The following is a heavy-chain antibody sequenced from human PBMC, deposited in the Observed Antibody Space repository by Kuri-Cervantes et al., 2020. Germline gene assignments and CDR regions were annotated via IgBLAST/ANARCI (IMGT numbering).Heavy chain of an antibody. CDR2: ISGSGKYI. J-gene: IGHJ3*02. Sequence: LSLTCAASGFTFRDYYMSWIRQAPGKGLEWISYISGSGKYIYYADSVKGRFTVSRDNSKNPLYLQMNSLRVEDTAVYYCAKMGYCSSTSCNQYAFDIWGQGTMVTVSS. V-gene: IGHV3-11*01. D-gene: IGHD2-2*01. CDR1: GFTFRDYY. CDR3: AKMGYCSSTSCNQYAFDI.